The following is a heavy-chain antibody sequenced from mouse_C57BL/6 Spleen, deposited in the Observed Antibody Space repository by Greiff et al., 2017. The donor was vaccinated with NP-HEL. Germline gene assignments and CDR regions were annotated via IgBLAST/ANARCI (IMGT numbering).Heavy chain of an antibody. CDR2: IYPGSGNT. V-gene: IGHV1-66*01. CDR1: GYSFTSYY. J-gene: IGHJ2*01. Sequence: QVQLKQSGPELVKPGASVKISCKASGYSFTSYYIHWVKQRPGQGLEWIGWIYPGSGNTKYNEKFKGKATLTADTSSSTAYMQLSSLTSEDSAVYYCAREGSYYFDYWGQGTTLTVSS. CDR3: AREGSYYFDY.